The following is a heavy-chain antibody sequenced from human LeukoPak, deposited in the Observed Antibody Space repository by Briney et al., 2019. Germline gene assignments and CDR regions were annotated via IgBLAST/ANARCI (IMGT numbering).Heavy chain of an antibody. V-gene: IGHV1-69*04. CDR3: ARGPGPTRVDGYNYYFDY. D-gene: IGHD5-24*01. Sequence: GASVKVSFKASGGTFSSYAISWVRQAPGQGLEWMGMIIPILGIANYAQKFQGRVTITRDTSASTAYMELSSLRSEDTAVYYCARGPGPTRVDGYNYYFDYWGQGTLVTVSS. CDR2: IIPILGIA. CDR1: GGTFSSYA. J-gene: IGHJ4*02.